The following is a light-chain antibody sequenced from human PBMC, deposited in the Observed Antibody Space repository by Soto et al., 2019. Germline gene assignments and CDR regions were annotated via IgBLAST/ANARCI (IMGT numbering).Light chain of an antibody. CDR3: QQSYNTTWT. CDR2: TTS. CDR1: QGIRND. Sequence: DVQMTQAPASLSDSAGERVTITCLASQGIRNDLNWYQQKPGKAPKLLIYTTSSLQSGVPSRFSGSGSETDFTLTISSLQPEDFATYSCQQSYNTTWTFGKGTKVDI. J-gene: IGKJ1*01. V-gene: IGKV1-39*01.